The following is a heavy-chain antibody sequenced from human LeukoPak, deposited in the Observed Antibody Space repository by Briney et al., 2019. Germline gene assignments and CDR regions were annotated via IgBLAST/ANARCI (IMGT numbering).Heavy chain of an antibody. CDR1: GFTVSSNY. CDR2: IYSGGST. V-gene: IGHV3-53*01. J-gene: IGHJ4*02. Sequence: GGSLSLSCAASGFTVSSNYMSWVRQAPGKGLEWVSVIYSGGSTYYADSVKGRFTISRDNSKNTLYLQMNSLRAEDTAVYYCARGPRNHYYDSSGLLDYWGQGTLVTVSS. CDR3: ARGPRNHYYDSSGLLDY. D-gene: IGHD3-22*01.